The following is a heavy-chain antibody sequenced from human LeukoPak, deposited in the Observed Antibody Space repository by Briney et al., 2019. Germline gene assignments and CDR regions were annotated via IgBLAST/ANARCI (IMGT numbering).Heavy chain of an antibody. CDR1: GFTFRSYG. Sequence: GGSLRLCCAASGFTFRSYGMHWVRQAPGKGLEWVAFIRYDGSNKYYADSVKGRFTISRDNSKNTLYLQMNSLRAEDTAVYYCAKDHWGHILTRSEVDYWGQGTLVTVSS. J-gene: IGHJ4*02. CDR3: AKDHWGHILTRSEVDY. D-gene: IGHD3-9*01. V-gene: IGHV3-30*02. CDR2: IRYDGSNK.